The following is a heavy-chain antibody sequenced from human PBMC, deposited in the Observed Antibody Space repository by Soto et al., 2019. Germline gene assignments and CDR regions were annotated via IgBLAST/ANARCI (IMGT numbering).Heavy chain of an antibody. V-gene: IGHV4-59*01. J-gene: IGHJ4*02. Sequence: QVQLQESGPGLVKPSETLSLTCTVSGGSISSYYWSWIRQPPGKGLEWIGYIYYSGSTTYNPSLKSRVTISVDTSKNQFSLKLTSVTAADTAVYYCARDQSWTFDFWGQGTLVTVSS. CDR1: GGSISSYY. D-gene: IGHD6-13*01. CDR3: ARDQSWTFDF. CDR2: IYYSGST.